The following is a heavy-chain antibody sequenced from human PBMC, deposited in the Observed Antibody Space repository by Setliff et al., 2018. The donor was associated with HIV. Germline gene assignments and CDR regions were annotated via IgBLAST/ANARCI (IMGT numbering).Heavy chain of an antibody. CDR1: GDSIISWY. CDR3: ARHREGDTWPYYFYVDV. J-gene: IGHJ6*03. D-gene: IGHD1-26*01. Sequence: SETLSLTCTVSGDSIISWYWSWIRQPAGKGLEWIGHIYSNGKTNYNPSLESRVTMSVDTAKNQFSLKVNSVTAADSAVYYCARHREGDTWPYYFYVDVWGKGTTVTDSS. CDR2: IYSNGKT. V-gene: IGHV4-4*07.